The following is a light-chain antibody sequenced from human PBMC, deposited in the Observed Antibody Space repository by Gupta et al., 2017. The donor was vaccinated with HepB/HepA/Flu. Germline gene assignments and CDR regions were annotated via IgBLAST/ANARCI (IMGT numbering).Light chain of an antibody. Sequence: EIVLTQSPATLSLSPGERATLSCRASQSVRSYLAWYKQKPGQAPRLLIYDASNRDTGIPARFSGSGCGKDVTLTISSREPEDFAVYYCQQHSNWPQFTFGRGTKVEIK. CDR3: QQHSNWPQFT. CDR2: DAS. V-gene: IGKV3-11*01. J-gene: IGKJ4*01. CDR1: QSVRSY.